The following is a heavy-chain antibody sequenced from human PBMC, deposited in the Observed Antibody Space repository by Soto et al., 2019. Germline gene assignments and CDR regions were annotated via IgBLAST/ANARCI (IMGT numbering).Heavy chain of an antibody. CDR2: FDPEDGET. Sequence: ASVKVSCKVSGYTLTELSMHWVRQAPGKGLEWMGGFDPEDGETIYAQKFQGRVTMTEDTSTDTAYMELSSLRSEDTAVYYCATALHGHHWFDPWGQGSMVTVSS. CDR3: ATALHGHHWFDP. V-gene: IGHV1-24*01. CDR1: GYTLTELS. J-gene: IGHJ5*02.